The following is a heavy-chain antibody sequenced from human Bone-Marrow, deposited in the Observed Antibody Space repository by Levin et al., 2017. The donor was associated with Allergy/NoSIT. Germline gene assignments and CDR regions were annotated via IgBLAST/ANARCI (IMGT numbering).Heavy chain of an antibody. J-gene: IGHJ4*02. Sequence: TLKISCAGSGFSFAEYTMIWFRQGPGKGLEWVGFLRSTTYGGTTEFAASVKGRFTISRDDSNSIAYLQMKSLKSEDTAVYYCSGLVGTTTLLDYWGRGTLVTVSS. D-gene: IGHD1-26*01. CDR2: LRSTTYGGTT. CDR1: GFSFAEYT. V-gene: IGHV3-49*03. CDR3: SGLVGTTTLLDY.